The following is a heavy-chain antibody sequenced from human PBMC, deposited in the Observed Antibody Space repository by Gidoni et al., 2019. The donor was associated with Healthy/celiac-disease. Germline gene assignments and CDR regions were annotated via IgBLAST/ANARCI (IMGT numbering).Heavy chain of an antibody. CDR3: ARHVSEGGGTLLDP. V-gene: IGHV4-59*08. CDR2: IYYSGST. Sequence: QVQLQESGPGLVKPSETLSLTCTVSGGSISSYYWSWIRQPPGKGLEWIGYIYYSGSTNYNPSLKSRVTISVDTSKNQFSLKLSSVTAADTAVYYCARHVSEGGGTLLDPWGQGTLVTVSS. J-gene: IGHJ5*02. CDR1: GGSISSYY. D-gene: IGHD2-15*01.